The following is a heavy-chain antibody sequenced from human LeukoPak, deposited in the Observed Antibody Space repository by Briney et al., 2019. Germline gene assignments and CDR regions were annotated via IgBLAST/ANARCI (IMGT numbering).Heavy chain of an antibody. CDR2: VHFSGST. CDR1: GASFSNHY. J-gene: IGHJ2*01. V-gene: IGHV4-59*11. CDR3: ARDSAPVRNSWYFDL. Sequence: SETLSLTCTVSGASFSNHYWTWIRQPPGEELEWIGYVHFSGSTKYNPSLRSRVTISLDTSKNQFSLKLSSVTAADTAVYYCARDSAPVRNSWYFDLWGRGTLVTVSS. D-gene: IGHD4-23*01.